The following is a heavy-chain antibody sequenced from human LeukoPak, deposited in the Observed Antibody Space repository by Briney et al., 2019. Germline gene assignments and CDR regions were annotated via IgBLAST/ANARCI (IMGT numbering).Heavy chain of an antibody. D-gene: IGHD3-16*01. V-gene: IGHV3-33*01. Sequence: GRSLRLSCAASGFTFSSYGMHWVRQAPGKGLEWVAVIWYDGSNKYYADSVKGRFTISRDNSKNTLYLQMNSLRAEDTAVYYCARGRGDGYFDYWGQGTLVTVSS. CDR1: GFTFSSYG. J-gene: IGHJ4*02. CDR3: ARGRGDGYFDY. CDR2: IWYDGSNK.